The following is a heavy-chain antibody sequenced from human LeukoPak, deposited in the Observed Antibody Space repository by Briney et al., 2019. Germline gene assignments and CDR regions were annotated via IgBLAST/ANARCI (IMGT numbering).Heavy chain of an antibody. CDR2: ISGSGGST. CDR1: GFTFSSYA. D-gene: IGHD3-22*01. Sequence: GVSLRLSCAASGFTFSSYAMSWVRQAPGKGLEWVSAISGSGGSTYYADSVKGRFTISRDNSKNTLYLQMNSLRAEDTAVYYCAKHYYDSSGYIGEAFDIWGQGTMVTVSS. V-gene: IGHV3-23*01. J-gene: IGHJ3*02. CDR3: AKHYYDSSGYIGEAFDI.